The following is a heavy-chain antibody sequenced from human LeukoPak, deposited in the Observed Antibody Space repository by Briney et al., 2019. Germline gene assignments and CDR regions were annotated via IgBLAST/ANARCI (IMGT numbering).Heavy chain of an antibody. D-gene: IGHD2-21*02. CDR1: GFTFSSYA. CDR2: ISGSGGST. J-gene: IGHJ4*02. V-gene: IGHV3-23*01. CDR3: VKGGRGADCIFDY. Sequence: GGSLRLSCAASGFTFSSYAMSWVRQAPGKGLEWVSAISGSGGSTYYADSVKGRFTISRDDSKNTLYLEMNSLRAEDTAVYYCVKGGRGADCIFDYWGQGTLVTVSS.